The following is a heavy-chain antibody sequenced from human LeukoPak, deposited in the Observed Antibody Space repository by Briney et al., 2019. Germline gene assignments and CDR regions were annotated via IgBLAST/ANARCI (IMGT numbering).Heavy chain of an antibody. V-gene: IGHV4-59*01. CDR2: IYDSGST. CDR3: ARVHGDYHVGGYYYYYMDV. D-gene: IGHD4-17*01. CDR1: GGSISSYY. J-gene: IGHJ6*03. Sequence: SSETLSLTCTVSGGSISSYYWSWIRQPPGKGLEWIGYIYDSGSTNYNPSLKSRVTIPVDTSKNQFSLKLSSVTAADTAVYYCARVHGDYHVGGYYYYYMDVWGKGTTVTVSS.